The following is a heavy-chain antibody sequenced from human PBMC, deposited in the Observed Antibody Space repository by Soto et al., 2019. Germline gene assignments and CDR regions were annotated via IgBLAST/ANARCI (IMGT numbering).Heavy chain of an antibody. J-gene: IGHJ4*02. CDR1: GGTFSSYT. CDR2: IIPILGIA. Sequence: SVKVSCKASGGTFSSYTISWVRQAPGQGLEWMGRIIPILGIANYAQKFQGRVTITADKSTSTAYMELSSLRSEDTAVYYCASTSVWGVIRPQGWDWGQGTLVTVSS. D-gene: IGHD3-10*01. CDR3: ASTSVWGVIRPQGWD. V-gene: IGHV1-69*02.